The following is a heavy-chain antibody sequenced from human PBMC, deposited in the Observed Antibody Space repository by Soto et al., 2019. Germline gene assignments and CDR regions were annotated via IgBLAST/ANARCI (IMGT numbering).Heavy chain of an antibody. D-gene: IGHD2-15*01. V-gene: IGHV4-34*01. CDR3: ARVPTTLGYCSGGSCYGHDY. Sequence: TSETLSLTCAVYGGSFSGYYWSWIRQPPGKGLEWIGEINHSGSTNYNPSLKSRVTISVDTSKNQFSLKLSSVTAADTAVYYCARVPTTLGYCSGGSCYGHDYWGQGTLVTVSS. CDR1: GGSFSGYY. CDR2: INHSGST. J-gene: IGHJ4*02.